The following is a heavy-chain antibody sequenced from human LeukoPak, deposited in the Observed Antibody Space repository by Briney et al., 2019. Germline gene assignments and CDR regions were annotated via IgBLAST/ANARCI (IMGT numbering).Heavy chain of an antibody. V-gene: IGHV4-59*01. CDR2: IYHSGST. J-gene: IGHJ4*02. CDR1: GGSISRSY. D-gene: IGHD1-26*01. Sequence: SETLSLTCTVSGGSISRSYWSWIRQPPGKGLEWIGYIYHSGSTNYNPSLKSRLTISLDTSKNQFSLKLSSVTAADTAVYYRARAGVGAPPDDWGQGTLVTVSS. CDR3: ARAGVGAPPDD.